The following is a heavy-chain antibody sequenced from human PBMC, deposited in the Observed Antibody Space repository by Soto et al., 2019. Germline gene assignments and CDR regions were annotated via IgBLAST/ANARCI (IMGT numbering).Heavy chain of an antibody. CDR1: GYTFTSYY. CDR3: AIDNRIAAAGLYYYYYGMDV. Sequence: ASVKVSCKASGYTFTSYYMHWVRQAPGQGLEWMGIINPSGGSTSYAQKFQGRVTMTRDTSTSTVYMELSSLRSEDTAVYYCAIDNRIAAAGLYYYYYGMDVWGQGTTVTVSS. D-gene: IGHD6-13*01. V-gene: IGHV1-46*01. CDR2: INPSGGST. J-gene: IGHJ6*02.